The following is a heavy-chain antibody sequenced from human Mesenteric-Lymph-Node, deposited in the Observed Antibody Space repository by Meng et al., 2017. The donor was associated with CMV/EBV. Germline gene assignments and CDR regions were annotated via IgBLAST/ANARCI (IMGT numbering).Heavy chain of an antibody. CDR3: ASSGSFYDGPFDN. V-gene: IGHV3-11*01. CDR2: ISSSGSTI. CDR1: GFTFSSYA. Sequence: GESLKISCAASGFTFSSYAMSWIRQAPGKGLEWVSYISSSGSTIYYADSVKGRFTISRDNAKNSLYLQMSSLRAEDTAVYYCASSGSFYDGPFDNWGQGTPVTVSS. D-gene: IGHD1-26*01. J-gene: IGHJ4*02.